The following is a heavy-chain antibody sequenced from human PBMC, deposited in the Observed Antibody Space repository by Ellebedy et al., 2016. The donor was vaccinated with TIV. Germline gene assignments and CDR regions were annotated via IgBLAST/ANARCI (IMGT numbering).Heavy chain of an antibody. CDR3: ARAYCSGNTCYYFDY. CDR1: GGSLSSGDYY. CDR2: LRYSGNT. J-gene: IGHJ4*02. Sequence: SETLSLXXTVSGGSLSSGDYYWSWIRQPPGKGLEWIGYLRYSGNTYYNPSLKSRVTISLDTSKNQFSLRLSSVTAADTAVYYCARAYCSGNTCYYFDYWGQGPLVTVSS. V-gene: IGHV4-30-4*01. D-gene: IGHD2-15*01.